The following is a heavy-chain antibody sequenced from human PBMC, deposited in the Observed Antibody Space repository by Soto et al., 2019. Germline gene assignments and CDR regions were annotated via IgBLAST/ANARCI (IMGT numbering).Heavy chain of an antibody. CDR3: ARGGRITIFGVVIRDYYYYGMDV. D-gene: IGHD3-3*01. Sequence: ASVKVSCKASGYTFTSYYLHWVRQAPGQGLVWMGIINPSGGSTSYAQKFQGRVTMTRDTSTSTVYRELSSLRSEDTAVDYCARGGRITIFGVVIRDYYYYGMDVWGQGTTVTVSS. CDR1: GYTFTSYY. CDR2: INPSGGST. J-gene: IGHJ6*02. V-gene: IGHV1-46*01.